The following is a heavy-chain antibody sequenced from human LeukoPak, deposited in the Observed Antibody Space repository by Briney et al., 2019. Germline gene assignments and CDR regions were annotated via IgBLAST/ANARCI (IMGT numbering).Heavy chain of an antibody. Sequence: GASVKVSCKASGYTFTSYVITWVRQAPGQGLEWMGWISAYNGNTNYAQKLQGRVTMTTDTSTSTAYMELRSLRSDDTAVYYCARDQGYDFWSGYSYYYYGMDVWGQGTTVTVSS. J-gene: IGHJ6*02. CDR2: ISAYNGNT. V-gene: IGHV1-18*01. CDR3: ARDQGYDFWSGYSYYYYGMDV. CDR1: GYTFTSYV. D-gene: IGHD3-3*01.